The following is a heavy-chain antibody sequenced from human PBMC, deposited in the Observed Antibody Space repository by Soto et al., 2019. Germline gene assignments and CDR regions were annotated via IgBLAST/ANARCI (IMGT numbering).Heavy chain of an antibody. V-gene: IGHV3-30-3*01. CDR1: GFTFSSYA. CDR2: ISYDGSNK. Sequence: QVQLVESGGGVVQPGRSPRLSCAASGFTFSSYAMHWVRQAPGKGLEWVAVISYDGSNKYYADSVKGRFTISRDNSKNTLYLQMNSLRAEDTAVYYCAREVAYGSGSCFDYWGQGTLVTVSS. CDR3: AREVAYGSGSCFDY. D-gene: IGHD3-10*01. J-gene: IGHJ4*02.